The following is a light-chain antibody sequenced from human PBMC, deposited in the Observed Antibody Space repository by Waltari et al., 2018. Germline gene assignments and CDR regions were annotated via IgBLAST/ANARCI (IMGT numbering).Light chain of an antibody. CDR1: QSLLFTSNNKNY. J-gene: IGKJ4*01. Sequence: DIVMTQSPDSLAVSLGARATINCRSSQSLLFTSNNKNYLSWYQKKAGQPPRLLLYWASTRESGVPDQFSGGGSGTEFTLSISSLQAEDVAVYYCQQYYNTPLTFGGGTKVDI. V-gene: IGKV4-1*01. CDR3: QQYYNTPLT. CDR2: WAS.